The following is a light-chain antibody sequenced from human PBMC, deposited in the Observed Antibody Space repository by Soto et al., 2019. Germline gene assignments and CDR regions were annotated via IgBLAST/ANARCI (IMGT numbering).Light chain of an antibody. CDR1: QSVSTY. V-gene: IGKV3-11*01. CDR2: DTS. J-gene: IGKJ4*01. Sequence: EIVLTQSPDTLSLSPGERATLSCRASQSVSTYLGWYQQRPGQAPRLLIYDTSKRASGIPARFSGSGSGTDFTLTISSLETEDFAVYYCQQRSDWPLTFGGGTKVEIK. CDR3: QQRSDWPLT.